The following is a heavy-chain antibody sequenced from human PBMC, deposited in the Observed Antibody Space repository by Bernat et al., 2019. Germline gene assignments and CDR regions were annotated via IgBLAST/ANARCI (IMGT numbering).Heavy chain of an antibody. Sequence: EVQLLESGGGLVQPGGSLILSCAASGLTFSSYAMSWVRQAPGKGLEWVSAISGSGGSTYYADSGKGRFTISRDNSKNTLYLQMRSLRAEDTAVYYCAEDPGWSPGTTLGYWGQGTLVTVSS. V-gene: IGHV3-23*01. CDR1: GLTFSSYA. CDR3: AEDPGWSPGTTLGY. CDR2: ISGSGGST. D-gene: IGHD2/OR15-2a*01. J-gene: IGHJ4*02.